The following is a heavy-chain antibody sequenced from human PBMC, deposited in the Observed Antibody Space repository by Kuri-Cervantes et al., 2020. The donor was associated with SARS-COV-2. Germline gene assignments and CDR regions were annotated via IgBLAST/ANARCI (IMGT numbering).Heavy chain of an antibody. CDR2: IRNKAYGGTT. CDR3: TRDSNPITIFGVVISKLDP. V-gene: IGHV3-49*04. J-gene: IGHJ5*02. CDR1: GFTFGDYA. Sequence: GGSLRLSCTASGFTFGDYAMSWVRQAPGKGLEGVGFIRNKAYGGTTEYAASVKGRLTISRDDSKSISYLQMNSLKTEDTAVYYCTRDSNPITIFGVVISKLDPWGQGTLVTVSS. D-gene: IGHD3-3*01.